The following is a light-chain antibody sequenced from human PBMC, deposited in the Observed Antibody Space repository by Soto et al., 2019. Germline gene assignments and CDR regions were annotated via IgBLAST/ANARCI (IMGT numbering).Light chain of an antibody. CDR1: QTISSW. Sequence: DIQMTQSPSTLSGSVGDRVTITCRASQTISSWLAWYQQKPGKAPKLLIYKASTLKSGVPSRFSGSGSGTEFTLTINSLQPEDFATYYCQQYKSHWWTFGQGTKVDI. J-gene: IGKJ1*01. V-gene: IGKV1-5*03. CDR3: QQYKSHWWT. CDR2: KAS.